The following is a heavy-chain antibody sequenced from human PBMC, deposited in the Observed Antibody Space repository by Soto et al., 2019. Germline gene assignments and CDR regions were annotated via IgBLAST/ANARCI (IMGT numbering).Heavy chain of an antibody. Sequence: QVQLVQSGAEVKKPGSSVKVSCKASGGTFSSYAISWVRRAPGQGLEWMGGIIPMFGKANYAQKFQGRVTITADESTSTAYMELSSLRSEDTAVYYCARDPRGRSPNTPYYYYGMDVWGQGTMVTVSS. D-gene: IGHD2-2*02. CDR1: GGTFSSYA. V-gene: IGHV1-69*01. CDR3: ARDPRGRSPNTPYYYYGMDV. CDR2: IIPMFGKA. J-gene: IGHJ6*02.